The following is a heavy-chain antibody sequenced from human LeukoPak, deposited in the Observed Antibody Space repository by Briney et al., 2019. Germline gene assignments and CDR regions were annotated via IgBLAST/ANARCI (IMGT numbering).Heavy chain of an antibody. D-gene: IGHD5/OR15-5a*01. V-gene: IGHV6-1*01. CDR1: GDSVSSNSAT. CDR3: VRGLGHAFDI. Sequence: SQTLSLTCAISGDSVSSNSATWSWIRQSPSRGLEWLGRTYYRSKWYNDDAVSVKSQITISPDTPKNQFSLQLSSVTPEDTAVYYCVRGLGHAFDIWGQGTMVTVSS. J-gene: IGHJ3*02. CDR2: TYYRSKWYN.